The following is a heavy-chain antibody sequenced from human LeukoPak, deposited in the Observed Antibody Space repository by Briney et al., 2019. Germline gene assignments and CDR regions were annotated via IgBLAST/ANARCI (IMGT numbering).Heavy chain of an antibody. CDR2: ISYDGSNK. J-gene: IGHJ4*02. V-gene: IGHV3-30*03. CDR3: VRDLRVDDF. D-gene: IGHD2-15*01. CDR1: GFTFSSYG. Sequence: PGRSLRLSCAASGFTFSSYGMHWVRQAPGKGLEWVAVISYDGSNKYYADSVKGRFTISRDNSKNTLYLQMNSLRAEDTAVYYCVRDLRVDDFWGQGTLVTVSS.